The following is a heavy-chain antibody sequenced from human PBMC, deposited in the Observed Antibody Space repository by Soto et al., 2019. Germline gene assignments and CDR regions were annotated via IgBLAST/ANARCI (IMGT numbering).Heavy chain of an antibody. J-gene: IGHJ3*02. CDR1: GYSFTSYW. CDR3: ARQRYSGYDFRDRTEEHDAFDI. Sequence: GESLKISCKCSGYSFTSYWIVLVRQMPGKGLEWMGIIYPGDSDTRYSPSFQGQVTISADKSISTAYLQWSSLKASDTAMYYCARQRYSGYDFRDRTEEHDAFDIWGQGTMVTVSS. D-gene: IGHD5-12*01. V-gene: IGHV5-51*01. CDR2: IYPGDSDT.